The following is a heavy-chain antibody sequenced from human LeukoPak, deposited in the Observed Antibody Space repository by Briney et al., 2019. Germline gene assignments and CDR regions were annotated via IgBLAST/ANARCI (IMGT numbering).Heavy chain of an antibody. CDR3: TTETYSSSWYGTWFDP. J-gene: IGHJ5*02. V-gene: IGHV3-15*01. Sequence: GGPLRLSCTASGFTFTNAWMTWVRQAPGKGLEWVGRIKSKTDGGTTDYAAPVKGRFTISRDDSKNTLFLQMNSLKAEDTAIYYCTTETYSSSWYGTWFDPWGQGTLVTVSS. CDR2: IKSKTDGGTT. CDR1: GFTFTNAW. D-gene: IGHD6-13*01.